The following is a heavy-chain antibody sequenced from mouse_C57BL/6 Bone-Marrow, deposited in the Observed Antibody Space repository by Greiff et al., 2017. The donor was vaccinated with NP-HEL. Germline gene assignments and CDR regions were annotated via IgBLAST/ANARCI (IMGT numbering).Heavy chain of an antibody. Sequence: QVQLQQPGAELVMPGASVKLSCKASGYTFTSYWMHWVKQRPGQGLEWIGEIDPSDSYTNYNQKFKGKSTLTADKSSSTAYMQLSSLTSEDSAVYYCAREGNYYGRTWFAYWGQGTLVTVSA. V-gene: IGHV1-69*01. J-gene: IGHJ3*01. CDR3: AREGNYYGRTWFAY. D-gene: IGHD1-1*01. CDR2: IDPSDSYT. CDR1: GYTFTSYW.